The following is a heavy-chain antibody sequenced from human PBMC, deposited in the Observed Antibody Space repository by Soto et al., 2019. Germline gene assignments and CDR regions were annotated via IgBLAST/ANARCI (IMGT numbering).Heavy chain of an antibody. D-gene: IGHD5-18*01. J-gene: IGHJ4*02. Sequence: EVQLVESGGDLVQPGGSLRLSCAASGFTFTGNWLHWVRQAPGKGLVWVSRINNDGSDTVYADSVKGRFTISRDNAKNTLYLQMNSLRAEDTAVYYCARTGDGYSFGNWGQGTLVTVSS. V-gene: IGHV3-74*01. CDR3: ARTGDGYSFGN. CDR2: INNDGSDT. CDR1: GFTFTGNW.